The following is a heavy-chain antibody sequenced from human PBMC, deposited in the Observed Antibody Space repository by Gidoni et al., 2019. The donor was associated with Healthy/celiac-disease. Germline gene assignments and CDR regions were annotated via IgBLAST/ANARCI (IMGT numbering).Heavy chain of an antibody. J-gene: IGHJ4*02. CDR2: ISYDGSNK. CDR1: GFPFSSYA. Sequence: QVQLVESGGGVVQPGRSLRLSCAASGFPFSSYAMHWVRQAPGKGLAWVAVISYDGSNKYYADSVKGRFTISRDISKNTLYLQMNSLRAEDTAVYYCARDSRTGLDYWGQGTLVTVSS. CDR3: ARDSRTGLDY. V-gene: IGHV3-30-3*01.